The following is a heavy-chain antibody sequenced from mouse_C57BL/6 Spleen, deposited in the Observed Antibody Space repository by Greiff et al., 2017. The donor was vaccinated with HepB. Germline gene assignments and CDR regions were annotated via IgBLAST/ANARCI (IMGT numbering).Heavy chain of an antibody. CDR2: ISSGSSTI. Sequence: EVHLVESGGGLVKPGGSLKLSCVASGFTFSDYGMHWVRQAPEKGLEWVAYISSGSSTIYYADTVKGRFTISRDNAKNTLFLQMTSLRSEDTAMYYCARSLYYFDYWGQGTTLTVSS. D-gene: IGHD6-1*01. J-gene: IGHJ2*01. CDR1: GFTFSDYG. V-gene: IGHV5-17*01. CDR3: ARSLYYFDY.